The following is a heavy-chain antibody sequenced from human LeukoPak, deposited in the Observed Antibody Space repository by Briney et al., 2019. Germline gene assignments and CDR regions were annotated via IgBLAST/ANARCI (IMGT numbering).Heavy chain of an antibody. D-gene: IGHD3-10*01. CDR3: ARGAVSYYGSGSLSYYFDY. CDR2: IYTSGST. Sequence: PETLSLTCTVPGGSISSYYWSWIRQPAGKGLEWIGRIYTSGSTNYNPSLKSRVTISVDKSKNQFSLKLSSVTAADTTVYYCARGAVSYYGSGSLSYYFDYWGQGTLVTVSS. J-gene: IGHJ4*02. CDR1: GGSISSYY. V-gene: IGHV4-4*07.